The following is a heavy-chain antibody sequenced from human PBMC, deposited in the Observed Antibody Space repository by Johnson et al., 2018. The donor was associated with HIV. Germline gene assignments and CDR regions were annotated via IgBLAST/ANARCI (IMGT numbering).Heavy chain of an antibody. CDR1: GFTFSSYP. CDR2: IRSQVYGETT. CDR3: ASTPVAAGAFDI. J-gene: IGHJ3*02. D-gene: IGHD6-19*01. V-gene: IGHV3-49*04. Sequence: VQLVESGGGVVQPGRSLRLSCAASGFTFSSYPMHWVRQAPGKGLEWVGFIRSQVYGETTEYVASVQGRFTVTRDDSKSIAYLQMNSLKSEDTAVYYCASTPVAAGAFDIWGQGTMVSVSS.